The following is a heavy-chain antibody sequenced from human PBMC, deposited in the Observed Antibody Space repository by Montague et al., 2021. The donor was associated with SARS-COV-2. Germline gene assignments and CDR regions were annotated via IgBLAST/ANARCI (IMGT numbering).Heavy chain of an antibody. J-gene: IGHJ4*02. Sequence: QSGAEVKKPGESLKISCQGSGYPFFNYWIGWVRQMPGKGLEWMGLIQPGNSDTKYSPSFQGQVTFSADKSINTAYLQWSSLKASDTAIYYCARSSHHNPGEMHDFWGQGTLVTVSS. CDR1: GYPFFNYW. D-gene: IGHD1-14*01. CDR2: IQPGNSDT. V-gene: IGHV5-51*01. CDR3: ARSSHHNPGEMHDF.